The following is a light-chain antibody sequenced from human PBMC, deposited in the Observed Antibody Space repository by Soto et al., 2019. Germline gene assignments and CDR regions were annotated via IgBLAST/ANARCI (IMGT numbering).Light chain of an antibody. V-gene: IGLV2-14*01. Sequence: QSALTQPASVSGSPGQSVTISCTGTSSDVGGYDYVSWYQQHPGKAPKLMLYDVTNRPSGVSNRFSGSKSGNTASLTISGLQAEDEADYYCSSYTSSNTFYVFGTGTKLTV. CDR2: DVT. CDR3: SSYTSSNTFYV. CDR1: SSDVGGYDY. J-gene: IGLJ1*01.